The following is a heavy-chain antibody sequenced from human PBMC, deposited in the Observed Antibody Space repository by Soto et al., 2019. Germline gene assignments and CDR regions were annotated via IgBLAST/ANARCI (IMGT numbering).Heavy chain of an antibody. CDR1: GFTFGDYE. CDR3: ARSTAGYEADAFDM. J-gene: IGHJ3*02. Sequence: VQLVESGGGLVQPGWSLRLSCAASGFTFGDYEMSWIRQAAGKGPGWVSFLSRSGNTIYYADSVKGPFSTSRDKAENSLYLQMECLRVEDTATNVCARSTAGYEADAFDMWGQGTMVTASP. D-gene: IGHD2-8*02. CDR2: LSRSGNTI. V-gene: IGHV3-11*01.